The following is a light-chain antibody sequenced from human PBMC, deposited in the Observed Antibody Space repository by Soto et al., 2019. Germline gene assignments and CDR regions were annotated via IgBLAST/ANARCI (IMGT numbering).Light chain of an antibody. Sequence: QSVLTQPASVSESPGQSITISCAGTXXXVGGYXXXXXXXXXXXXXXXXLIHEVSNRPSGVSNRFSGSKSGNTASLTISGLQAEDEADYYCTSYTSISTYVFGTGTKVTVL. V-gene: IGLV2-14*01. J-gene: IGLJ1*01. CDR3: TSYTSISTYV. CDR1: XXXVGGYXX. CDR2: EVS.